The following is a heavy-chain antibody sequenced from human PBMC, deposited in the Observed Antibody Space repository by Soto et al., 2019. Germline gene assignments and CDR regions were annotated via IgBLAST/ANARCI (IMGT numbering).Heavy chain of an antibody. CDR1: GFTFSSYA. V-gene: IGHV3-23*01. J-gene: IGHJ4*02. CDR2: ISGSGGTA. CDR3: AKGRGQNWNVDY. D-gene: IGHD1-1*01. Sequence: EVQLLESGGGSVQPGGSLRLSCAASGFTFSSYAMHWVRRPPGKGLEWVSSISGSGGTAYYADSVKGRFSISRDSLVNTLYLPMNSLRAEDTAVYYCAKGRGQNWNVDYWGQGTLVTVSP.